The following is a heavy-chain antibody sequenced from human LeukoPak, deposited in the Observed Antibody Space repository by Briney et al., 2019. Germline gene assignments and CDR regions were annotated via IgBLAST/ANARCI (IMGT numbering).Heavy chain of an antibody. J-gene: IGHJ6*03. CDR3: ASAQGYCSSTSCQRYYYMDV. V-gene: IGHV1-18*01. Sequence: ASVKVSCKASGYTFTSYGISWARQAPGQGLEWMGWISAYNGNTNYAQKLQGRVTMTTDTSTSTAYMELRGLRSDDTAVYYCASAQGYCSSTSCQRYYYMDVWGKGTTVTVSS. CDR2: ISAYNGNT. CDR1: GYTFTSYG. D-gene: IGHD2-2*01.